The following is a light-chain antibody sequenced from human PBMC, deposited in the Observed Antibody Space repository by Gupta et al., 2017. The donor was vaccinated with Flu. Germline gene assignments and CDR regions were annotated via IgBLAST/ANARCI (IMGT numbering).Light chain of an antibody. CDR3: GSYAAGNQYV. J-gene: IGLJ3*02. CDR1: SSDVGGFNT. CDR2: EVD. V-gene: IGLV2-8*01. Sequence: SVTISCTGTSSDVGGFNTDSWYQHHPGRPPKLIINEVDQRPSGVPARCSGSKSGNTASLTVSGLQAEDEADYYCGSYAAGNQYVFGGGTKVTVL.